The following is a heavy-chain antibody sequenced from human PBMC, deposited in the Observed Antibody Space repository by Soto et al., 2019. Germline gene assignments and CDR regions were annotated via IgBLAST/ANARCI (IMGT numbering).Heavy chain of an antibody. V-gene: IGHV5-51*01. Sequence: EVQLVQSGAEVKKPGESLRISCKGSGYNFSTYWIAWVRQLPGKGLEWIGIIYPRDSDTRYSPSFRGRVTISADRSINTAYLQWSSLTASDTAIYYCARQGAAAAQPPEYLQYWGQGTLVTVPS. CDR1: GYNFSTYW. CDR2: IYPRDSDT. D-gene: IGHD6-13*01. J-gene: IGHJ1*01. CDR3: ARQGAAAAQPPEYLQY.